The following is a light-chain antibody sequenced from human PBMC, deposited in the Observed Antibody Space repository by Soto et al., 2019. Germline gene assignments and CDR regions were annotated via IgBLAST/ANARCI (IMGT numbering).Light chain of an antibody. CDR1: QSVSSN. CDR3: YQYNNRSHWIT. CDR2: GAS. Sequence: EIVMTQSPATLSVSPGERATLSCRASQSVSSNFAWYQQKPGQAPRLLIYGASTRATGIPARFSGSGSGREGTHFTISMQSEDFVVYYCYQYNNRSHWITFGQGTRLEIK. J-gene: IGKJ5*01. V-gene: IGKV3-15*01.